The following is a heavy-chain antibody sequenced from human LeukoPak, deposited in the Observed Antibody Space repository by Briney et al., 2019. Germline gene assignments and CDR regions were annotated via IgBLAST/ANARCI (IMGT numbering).Heavy chain of an antibody. CDR1: GDSVSSNSAA. J-gene: IGHJ4*02. CDR3: ARGDYDFWSGYPHYFDY. V-gene: IGHV6-1*01. D-gene: IGHD3-3*01. Sequence: SQSLSLTCAISGDSVSSNSAAWNWIRQSPSRGLEWLGRTYNRSKWYNDYAVSVKSRITINPDTSKNQFSLQLNSVTPEDTAVYYCARGDYDFWSGYPHYFDYWGQGTLVTVSS. CDR2: TYNRSKWYN.